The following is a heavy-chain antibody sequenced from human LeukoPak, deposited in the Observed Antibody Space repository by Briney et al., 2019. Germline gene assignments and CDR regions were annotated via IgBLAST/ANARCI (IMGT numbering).Heavy chain of an antibody. Sequence: PGRSLRLSCAASGFTFSSYGMHWVRQAPGKGLEWVAVISYDGSNKYYADSAKGRFTISRDNSNNTLYLQMNSLRAEDTAVYYCAKGAGTFGYGMDVWGQGTTVTVSS. CDR3: AKGAGTFGYGMDV. D-gene: IGHD1-1*01. J-gene: IGHJ6*02. CDR2: ISYDGSNK. V-gene: IGHV3-30*18. CDR1: GFTFSSYG.